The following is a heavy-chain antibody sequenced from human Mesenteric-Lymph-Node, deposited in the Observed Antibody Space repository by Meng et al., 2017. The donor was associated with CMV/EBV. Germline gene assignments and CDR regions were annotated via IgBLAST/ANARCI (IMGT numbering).Heavy chain of an antibody. CDR2: ISSCTGYI. J-gene: IGHJ4*02. CDR3: ARSLNGGSYSLDY. CDR1: GFTFHRYD. D-gene: IGHD2-15*01. Sequence: CASSGFTFHRYDMDWVRQTPGRRLEWVSSISSCTGYIYYTTSVKSRFTISGDNAKNSLSLQVNSLRAEDTAVYYCARSLNGGSYSLDYWGQGTLVTVSS. V-gene: IGHV3-21*01.